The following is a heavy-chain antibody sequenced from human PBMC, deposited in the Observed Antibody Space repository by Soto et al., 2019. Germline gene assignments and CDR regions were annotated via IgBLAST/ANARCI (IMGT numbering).Heavy chain of an antibody. CDR2: ISSSSSYI. J-gene: IGHJ6*02. CDR1: GFTFSSYS. V-gene: IGHV3-21*01. D-gene: IGHD2-15*01. Sequence: AGGSLRLSCAASGFTFSSYSMNWVRQAPGKGLEWVSSISSSSSYIYYADSVKGRFTISRDNAKNSLYLQMNSLRAEDTAVYYCARGGRGLGYYYYGMDVWGQGTTVTVSS. CDR3: ARGGRGLGYYYYGMDV.